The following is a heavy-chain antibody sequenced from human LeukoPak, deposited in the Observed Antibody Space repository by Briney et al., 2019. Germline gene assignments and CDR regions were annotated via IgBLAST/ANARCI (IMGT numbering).Heavy chain of an antibody. CDR3: ARDGYPGIAAAGQPRRYYYYYMDV. J-gene: IGHJ6*03. V-gene: IGHV4-39*07. Sequence: SETLSLTCTVSGGSISSSSYYWGWIRQPPGKGLEWIGSIYYSGSTYYNPSLKSRVTISVDTSKNQFSLKLSSVTAADTAVYYCARDGYPGIAAAGQPRRYYYYYMDVWGKGTTVTVSS. CDR1: GGSISSSSYY. D-gene: IGHD6-13*01. CDR2: IYYSGST.